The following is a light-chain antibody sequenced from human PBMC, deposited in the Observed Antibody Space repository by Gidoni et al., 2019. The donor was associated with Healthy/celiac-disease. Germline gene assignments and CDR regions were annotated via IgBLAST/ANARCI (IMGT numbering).Light chain of an antibody. CDR3: SSYTSSSNVV. CDR2: DVS. Sequence: QSALTHPASVSGXXGQSITISCTGTSRDVGGSNYVSWYQQHPGKAPKLMIYDVSNRPSGVSNRFSGSKSGNTASXXISGLQAEDEADYYCSSYTSSSNVVFGGXXKLTVL. V-gene: IGLV2-14*03. CDR1: SRDVGGSNY. J-gene: IGLJ2*01.